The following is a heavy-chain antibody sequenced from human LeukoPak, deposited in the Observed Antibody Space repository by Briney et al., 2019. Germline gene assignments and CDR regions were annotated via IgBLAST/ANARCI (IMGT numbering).Heavy chain of an antibody. CDR3: ATASQRSPYSSSSAGWFDP. J-gene: IGHJ5*02. Sequence: SETLSLTCAVYGGSFSGYYWSWIRQPPGKGLEWIGEINHSGSTNYNPSLKSRVTISVDTSKNQFSLKPSSVTAADTAVYYCATASQRSPYSSSSAGWFDPWGQGTLVTVSS. CDR2: INHSGST. D-gene: IGHD6-6*01. V-gene: IGHV4-34*01. CDR1: GGSFSGYY.